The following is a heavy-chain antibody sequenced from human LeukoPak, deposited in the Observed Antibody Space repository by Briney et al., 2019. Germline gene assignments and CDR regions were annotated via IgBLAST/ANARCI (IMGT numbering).Heavy chain of an antibody. D-gene: IGHD3-22*01. CDR2: IYPGDSDT. CDR1: GYGFTSYW. CDR3: ARIPLQDSSGYYAPFDY. V-gene: IGHV5-51*01. Sequence: GGSLKISCKGSGYGFTSYWIGWVRKMPGKGLEWMGIIYPGDSDTRYSPSFQGQVTISADKSISTAYLQWSSLKASDTAMYYCARIPLQDSSGYYAPFDYWGQGTLVTVSS. J-gene: IGHJ4*02.